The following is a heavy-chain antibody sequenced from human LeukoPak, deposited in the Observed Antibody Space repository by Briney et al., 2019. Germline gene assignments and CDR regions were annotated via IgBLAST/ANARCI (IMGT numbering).Heavy chain of an antibody. D-gene: IGHD4-17*01. Sequence: GASVKVSCKASGYTFTSYDINWVRQATGQGLEWMGWMNPNSGNTGYAQKFQGRVTMTRNTSISTAYMELSSLRSDDTAVYYCARVATVTTSDAFDIWGQGTMVTVSS. CDR1: GYTFTSYD. CDR3: ARVATVTTSDAFDI. CDR2: MNPNSGNT. J-gene: IGHJ3*02. V-gene: IGHV1-8*01.